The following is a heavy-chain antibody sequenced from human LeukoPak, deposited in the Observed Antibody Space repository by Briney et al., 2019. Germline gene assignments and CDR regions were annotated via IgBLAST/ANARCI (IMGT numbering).Heavy chain of an antibody. J-gene: IGHJ4*02. Sequence: GGSLRLSCAASGFTFSSYGMHWVRQAPGKGLEWVAVISYDGSNKYYADSVKGRFTISRDNSKNTLYLQMNSLRAEDTAVYYCAKGLEEYGGNSEIDYWGQGTLVTVSS. V-gene: IGHV3-30*18. CDR3: AKGLEEYGGNSEIDY. CDR1: GFTFSSYG. CDR2: ISYDGSNK. D-gene: IGHD4-23*01.